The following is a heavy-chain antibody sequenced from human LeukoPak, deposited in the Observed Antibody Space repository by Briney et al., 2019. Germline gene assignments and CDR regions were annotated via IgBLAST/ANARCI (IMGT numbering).Heavy chain of an antibody. D-gene: IGHD3-22*01. CDR3: ARADSSGYSPLDH. V-gene: IGHV1-2*02. Sequence: ASLKVSCKASGYTFTGYYMHWVRQAPGQPLEWMGWINPNSGGTNYAQKFQGRVTMTRDTSISTAYMELSRLRSDDTAVYYCARADSSGYSPLDHWGQGTTVTVSS. J-gene: IGHJ5*02. CDR1: GYTFTGYY. CDR2: INPNSGGT.